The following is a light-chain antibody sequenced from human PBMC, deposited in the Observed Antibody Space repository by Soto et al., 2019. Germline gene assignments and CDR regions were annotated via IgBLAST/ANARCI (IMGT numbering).Light chain of an antibody. V-gene: IGKV1-8*01. CDR2: TAS. Sequence: AIRMTHSPSSFSASTGERVTITCRASQGIRSHLAWYQVKPGKAPRLLIYTASYLESGVPSRFSGSGSGTDFTLTISSLQSEDFAVYYCQQYFSYPLTFGGGTKVEIK. CDR1: QGIRSH. CDR3: QQYFSYPLT. J-gene: IGKJ4*01.